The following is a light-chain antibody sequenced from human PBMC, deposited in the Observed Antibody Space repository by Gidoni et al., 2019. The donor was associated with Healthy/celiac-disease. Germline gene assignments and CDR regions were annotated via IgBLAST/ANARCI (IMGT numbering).Light chain of an antibody. CDR2: EGS. V-gene: IGLV2-23*01. CDR3: CSYAGSSTVV. CDR1: SSDVGSYNL. J-gene: IGLJ2*01. Sequence: QSALTQPASVSGSPRPSITISCTGTSSDVGSYNLVSWYQQHPGKAPKHMIYEGSKRPSGVSNRFSGSKSGNTASLTISGLQAEDEADYYCCSYAGSSTVVFGGGTKLTVL.